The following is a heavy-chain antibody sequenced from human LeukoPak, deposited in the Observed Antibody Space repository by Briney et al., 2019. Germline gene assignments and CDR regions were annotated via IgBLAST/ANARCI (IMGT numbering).Heavy chain of an antibody. J-gene: IGHJ5*02. CDR2: IHTSGSI. Sequence: SETLSLTCTVSGRSISSGSYYWSWIRQPAGKRLEWIGRIHTSGSISYNPSLRSRVTVSADTSKNQFSLKLNSVTAADTAVYYCARDGHYLWFDPWGQGTLVTVSS. D-gene: IGHD3-10*01. CDR1: GRSISSGSYY. V-gene: IGHV4-61*02. CDR3: ARDGHYLWFDP.